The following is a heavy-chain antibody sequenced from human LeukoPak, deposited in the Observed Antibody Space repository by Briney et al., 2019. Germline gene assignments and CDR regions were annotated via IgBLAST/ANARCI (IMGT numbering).Heavy chain of an antibody. V-gene: IGHV1-69*05. CDR2: IIPIFGTA. J-gene: IGHJ1*01. Sequence: GSSVKVSCKASGGTFSSYAISWVRQAPGQGLEWMGGIIPIFGTANYAQKFQGRVTITTDESTSTAYMELSSLRSEDTAVYYCARSSYYYDSSGYPEYFQHWGQGTLVTVSS. CDR3: ARSSYYYDSSGYPEYFQH. CDR1: GGTFSSYA. D-gene: IGHD3-22*01.